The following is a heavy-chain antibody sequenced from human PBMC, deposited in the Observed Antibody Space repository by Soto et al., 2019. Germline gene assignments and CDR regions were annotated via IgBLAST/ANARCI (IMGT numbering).Heavy chain of an antibody. V-gene: IGHV1-18*01. J-gene: IGHJ5*02. CDR2: ISAYNGNT. Sequence: QVQLVQSGAEVKQPGASVKVSCKASGYTFTSYGISWVRQAPGQGLEWMGWISAYNGNTNYAQKLQGRVTMTTDTSTSTDSMELRSLRSEDTEVYDGERYVEVGWLVPGGQGTLITVSS. CDR1: GYTFTSYG. D-gene: IGHD3-10*02. CDR3: ERYVEVGWLVP.